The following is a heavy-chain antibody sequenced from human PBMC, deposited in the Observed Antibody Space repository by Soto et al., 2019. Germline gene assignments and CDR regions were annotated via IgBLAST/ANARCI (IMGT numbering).Heavy chain of an antibody. J-gene: IGHJ4*02. CDR1: GGSISSGGYY. V-gene: IGHV4-31*03. Sequence: SETLSLTCTVSGGSISSGGYYWSWIRQHPGKGLEWIGYIYYSGSTYYNPSLKSRVTISVDTSKNQFSLKLSSVIAADTAVYYCASADNWNYLLQTWGQGTLVTVSS. CDR3: ASADNWNYLLQT. CDR2: IYYSGST. D-gene: IGHD1-7*01.